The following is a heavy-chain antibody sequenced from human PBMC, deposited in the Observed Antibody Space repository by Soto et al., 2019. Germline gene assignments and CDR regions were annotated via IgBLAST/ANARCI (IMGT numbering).Heavy chain of an antibody. CDR2: IYYSGST. V-gene: IGHV4-61*01. Sequence: KPSETLSLTCTVSGGSVSSGSYYWSWIRQPPGKGLEWIGYIYYSGSTNYNPSLKSRVTISVDTSKNQFSLKLSSVTAADTAVYYCARADVVVPAVFDYWGQGTLVTVSS. D-gene: IGHD2-2*01. CDR3: ARADVVVPAVFDY. CDR1: GGSVSSGSYY. J-gene: IGHJ4*02.